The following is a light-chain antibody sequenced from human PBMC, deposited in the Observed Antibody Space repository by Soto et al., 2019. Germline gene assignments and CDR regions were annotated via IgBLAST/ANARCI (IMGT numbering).Light chain of an antibody. Sequence: EIVLTQSPATLSLSPGERATLSCRASQSVSRHLAWYQQKPGQAPRLLIYDASNRATGIPARFSGSGSGTDFTLTISSLGPEDSAVYYCEQRSNWLTFGGGTKVEIK. J-gene: IGKJ4*01. CDR2: DAS. V-gene: IGKV3-11*01. CDR3: EQRSNWLT. CDR1: QSVSRH.